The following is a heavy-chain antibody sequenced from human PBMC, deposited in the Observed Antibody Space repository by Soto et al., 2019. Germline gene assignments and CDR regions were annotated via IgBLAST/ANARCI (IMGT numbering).Heavy chain of an antibody. J-gene: IGHJ4*02. CDR2: ISAYNGNT. D-gene: IGHD3-10*01. CDR1: GYTFTSYG. Sequence: QVQLVQSGAEVKKPGASVKVSCKASGYTFTSYGISWVRQAPGQGLEWMGWISAYNGNTNYAQKLQGRVTMTTDTSTSTDYMELRSLRSDDTAVYYCARDSFTMVRGVNSLGYWGQGTLVTVSS. CDR3: ARDSFTMVRGVNSLGY. V-gene: IGHV1-18*01.